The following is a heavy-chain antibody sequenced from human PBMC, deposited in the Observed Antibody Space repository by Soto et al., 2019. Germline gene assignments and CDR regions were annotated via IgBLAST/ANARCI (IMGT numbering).Heavy chain of an antibody. CDR1: GFIVRSNY. J-gene: IGHJ6*02. CDR3: ARDSGMIRGNYGMDV. D-gene: IGHD3-10*01. V-gene: IGHV3-53*01. Sequence: EVQLVESGGGLIQPGGSLRLSCAASGFIVRSNYMTWVRQAPGKGLEWVSVIYSSGNIYYPDSVKGRFTTSRDNSQNTFFLQMNSLRAVDTAVYYCARDSGMIRGNYGMDVWGQGTTVIVSS. CDR2: IYSSGNI.